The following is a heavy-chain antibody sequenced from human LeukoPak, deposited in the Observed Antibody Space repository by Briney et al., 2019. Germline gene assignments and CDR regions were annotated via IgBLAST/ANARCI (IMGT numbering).Heavy chain of an antibody. CDR3: AKDAYCSGGSCYSPQDYYYYGTDV. J-gene: IGHJ6*02. Sequence: GGSLRLSCAASGFTFDDYAMHWVRQAPGKGLEWVSGISWNSGSIGYADSVKGRFTISRDNAKNSLYLQMNSLRAEDTALYYCAKDAYCSGGSCYSPQDYYYYGTDVWGQGTTVTVSS. D-gene: IGHD2-15*01. V-gene: IGHV3-9*01. CDR2: ISWNSGSI. CDR1: GFTFDDYA.